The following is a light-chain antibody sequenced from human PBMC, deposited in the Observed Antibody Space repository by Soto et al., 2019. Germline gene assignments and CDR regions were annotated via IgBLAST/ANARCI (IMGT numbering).Light chain of an antibody. CDR3: SSFTNSNPWV. V-gene: IGLV2-14*01. J-gene: IGLJ3*02. CDR2: EVT. Sequence: QSALTQPASVSGSPGQSITIYCTGTNSDVGGYDYVSWYKQYPGQAPKVIIYEVTYRPSGVSSRFSGFKSGTTASLTISVLQTEDEADYYCSSFTNSNPWVFGGGTQLTVL. CDR1: NSDVGGYDY.